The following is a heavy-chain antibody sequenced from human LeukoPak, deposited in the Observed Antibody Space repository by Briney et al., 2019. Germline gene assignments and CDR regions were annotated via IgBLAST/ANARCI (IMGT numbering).Heavy chain of an antibody. Sequence: SGTLSLTCTVSGDSINSLDLWSWVRQPPGKGLEWIGEMYLSGTTHSNPSVKSRVTISIDKSKNQLFLNLSSVTAADTAVYYCAGLMGRYSSGLCYYYFDYWGQGTLVTVSS. J-gene: IGHJ4*02. D-gene: IGHD3-22*01. CDR2: MYLSGTT. V-gene: IGHV4-4*02. CDR3: AGLMGRYSSGLCYYYFDY. CDR1: GDSINSLDL.